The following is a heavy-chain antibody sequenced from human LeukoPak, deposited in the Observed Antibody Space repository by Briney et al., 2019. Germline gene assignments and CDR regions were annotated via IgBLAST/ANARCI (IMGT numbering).Heavy chain of an antibody. D-gene: IGHD2-2*01. CDR1: GITLSNYG. Sequence: GGSLRLSCAVSGITLSNYGMSWVRQAPGKGLEWVAGISDSGGRTNYADSVKGRFTISRDNPKNTMYLQMNSLSAEDTAVYYCAKVETSGGANCYALDYWGQGTLVTVSS. CDR3: AKVETSGGANCYALDY. CDR2: ISDSGGRT. V-gene: IGHV3-23*01. J-gene: IGHJ4*02.